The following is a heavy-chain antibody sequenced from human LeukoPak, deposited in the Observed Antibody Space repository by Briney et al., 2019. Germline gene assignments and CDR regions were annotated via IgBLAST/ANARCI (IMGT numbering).Heavy chain of an antibody. V-gene: IGHV3-7*01. CDR1: GFTFSSYW. D-gene: IGHD6-13*01. CDR3: ARDRAAAGRGDGMDV. Sequence: GGSLRLSCAASGFTFSSYWMSWVRQAPGKGLEWVANIKQDESEKYYVDSVKDRFTISRDNSKNTLYLQMNSLRAEDTAVYYCARDRAAAGRGDGMDVWGQGTTVTVSS. CDR2: IKQDESEK. J-gene: IGHJ6*02.